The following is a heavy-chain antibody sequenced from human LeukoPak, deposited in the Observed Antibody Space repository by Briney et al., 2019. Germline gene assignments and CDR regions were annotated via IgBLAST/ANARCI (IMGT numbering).Heavy chain of an antibody. J-gene: IGHJ4*02. CDR3: ARGTNTAMGVDN. CDR1: GFTFSNAW. CDR2: ISSSSSYI. D-gene: IGHD5-18*01. V-gene: IGHV3-21*01. Sequence: GGSLRLSCAASGFTFSNAWMNWVRQAPGKGLEWVSSISSSSSYIYYADSVKGRFTISRDNAKNSLYLQMNSLRAEDTAVYYCARGTNTAMGVDNWGQGTLVTVSS.